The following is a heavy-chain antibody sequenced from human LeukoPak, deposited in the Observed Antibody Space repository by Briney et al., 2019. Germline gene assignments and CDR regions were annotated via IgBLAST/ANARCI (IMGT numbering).Heavy chain of an antibody. Sequence: GGSLKLSCSASGFTFSSYPMHWVRQAPGKGLEHVSAINTHGSRTYYADFVKGRFTISRDNSWNTLYLHMSSLRVEDTAVYYCVKRSSGWYGYDYWGQGSLVTVSS. CDR2: INTHGSRT. CDR1: GFTFSSYP. V-gene: IGHV3-64D*06. CDR3: VKRSSGWYGYDY. J-gene: IGHJ4*02. D-gene: IGHD6-19*01.